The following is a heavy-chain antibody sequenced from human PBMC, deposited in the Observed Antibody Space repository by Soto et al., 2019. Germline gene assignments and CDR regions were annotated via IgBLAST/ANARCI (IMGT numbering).Heavy chain of an antibody. J-gene: IGHJ4*02. V-gene: IGHV4-34*01. CDR3: ASEGSVDGKLEY. D-gene: IGHD6-19*01. CDR1: VVSFSGYY. Sequence: SETLSLTCAVYVVSFSGYYWSCIRHPPGKWLEWIGEINHSGSTNYNPSLKSRVTISVDTSKNQFSLKLSSVTAADTAVYYCASEGSVDGKLEYWGQATLVTVS. CDR2: INHSGST.